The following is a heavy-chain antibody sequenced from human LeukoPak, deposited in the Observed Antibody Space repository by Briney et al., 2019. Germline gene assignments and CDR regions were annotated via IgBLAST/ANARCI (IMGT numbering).Heavy chain of an antibody. V-gene: IGHV3-74*01. D-gene: IGHD6-13*01. CDR1: GFTVRNYW. CDR2: INSDGSNT. J-gene: IGHJ6*02. Sequence: GGSLRLSCAASGFTVRNYWMHWVRQAPGKGLVWVSHINSDGSNTGYADSVKGRFTISRDTAKKSLFLQMNSLRPEDTALYYCTKRSGGRSIAASTDYYYDMDVWGQGTTVTVAS. CDR3: TKRSGGRSIAASTDYYYDMDV.